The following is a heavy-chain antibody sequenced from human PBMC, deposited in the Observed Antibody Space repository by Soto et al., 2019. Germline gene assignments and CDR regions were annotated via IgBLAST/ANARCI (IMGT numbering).Heavy chain of an antibody. V-gene: IGHV2-5*01. CDR1: GFSLRTSGVG. CDR2: IYWNDDK. J-gene: IGHJ5*02. CDR3: AKSGSSGWYGWFDP. Sequence: ESGPTLVNPTQTLTLTCIFSGFSLRTSGVGVGWIPQPPGKALGWLGFIYWNDDKRYSPSLKSRLTTTKDTSKNQVVLTMTNMDPVDTATYYCAKSGSSGWYGWFDPWGQGTLVTVSS. D-gene: IGHD6-19*01.